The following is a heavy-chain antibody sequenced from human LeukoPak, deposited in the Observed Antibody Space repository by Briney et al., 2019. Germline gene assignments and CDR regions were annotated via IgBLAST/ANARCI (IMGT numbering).Heavy chain of an antibody. V-gene: IGHV4-39*02. CDR3: ARLVAVAGVFDY. J-gene: IGHJ4*02. D-gene: IGHD6-19*01. Sequence: SSEALSLTCTVSGGSISSSNYYWGWIRQPPGKGLKWIGNIYYSGSTYYNPSLKSRVTISVDTSKNHFSLKLSSVTAADTAVYYCARLVAVAGVFDYWGQGTLVTVSS. CDR2: IYYSGST. CDR1: GGSISSSNYY.